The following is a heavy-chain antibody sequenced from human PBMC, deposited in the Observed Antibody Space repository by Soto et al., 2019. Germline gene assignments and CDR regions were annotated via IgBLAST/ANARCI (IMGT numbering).Heavy chain of an antibody. CDR3: ARLPDWGDSSGYPFDY. CDR1: GYSFTSYW. V-gene: IGHV5-51*01. D-gene: IGHD3-22*01. CDR2: IYPGDSDT. J-gene: IGHJ4*02. Sequence: GESLKISCKGSGYSFTSYWIGWVRQMPGKGLEWMGIIYPGDSDTRYSPSFQGQVTISADKSISTAYLQWSSLKASDTAMYYCARLPDWGDSSGYPFDYWGQGTLVTVSS.